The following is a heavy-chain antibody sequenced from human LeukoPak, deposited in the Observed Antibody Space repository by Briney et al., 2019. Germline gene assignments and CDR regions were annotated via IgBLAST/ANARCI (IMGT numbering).Heavy chain of an antibody. Sequence: PGRSLRLSCAASGFTFNNYGMHWVRQAPGKGLEWVAIISYDGSNKYYADSVKGRFTISRDNSKNTLYLQMNSLRAEDTAVYYCARGADLTGYYRGAFDYWGQGTLVTVSS. CDR2: ISYDGSNK. CDR3: ARGADLTGYYRGAFDY. D-gene: IGHD3-9*01. CDR1: GFTFNNYG. V-gene: IGHV3-30*03. J-gene: IGHJ4*02.